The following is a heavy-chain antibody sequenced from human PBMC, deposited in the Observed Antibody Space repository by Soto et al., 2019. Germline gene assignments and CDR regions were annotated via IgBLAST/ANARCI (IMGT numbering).Heavy chain of an antibody. J-gene: IGHJ4*02. CDR2: ISAYNGNT. V-gene: IGHV1-18*01. CDR1: GYTFTSYG. Sequence: ASVKVSCKASGYTFTSYGISWVRQAPGQGLEWTGWISAYNGNTNYAQKLQGRVTMTTDTSTSTAYMELRSLRSDDTAVYYCAGEESVYCSGGSCYQFDYWGQGTLVTVSS. D-gene: IGHD2-15*01. CDR3: AGEESVYCSGGSCYQFDY.